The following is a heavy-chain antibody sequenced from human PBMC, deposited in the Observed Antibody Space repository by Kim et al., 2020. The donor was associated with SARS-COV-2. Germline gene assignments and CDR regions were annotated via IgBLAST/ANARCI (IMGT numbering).Heavy chain of an antibody. CDR1: GGSISSGGYY. CDR3: ARMRDGYNYVYY. Sequence: SETLSLTCTVSGGSISSGGYYWSWIRQHPGKGLEWIGYIYYSGSTYYNPSLKSRVTISVDTSKNQFSLKLSSVTAADTAVYYCARMRDGYNYVYYWGQGTLVTVSS. J-gene: IGHJ4*02. CDR2: IYYSGST. V-gene: IGHV4-31*03. D-gene: IGHD5-18*01.